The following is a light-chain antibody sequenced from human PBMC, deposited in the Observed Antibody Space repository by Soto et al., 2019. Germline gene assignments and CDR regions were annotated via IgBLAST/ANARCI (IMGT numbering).Light chain of an antibody. CDR1: QSVTSN. Sequence: EIVMTQSPATLSVSPGERATLSCRASQSVTSNLAWYQQKPGRAPRLLIYGASTRATGIPARFSGSGSGTDFTLTVSRLELEDFAVYFCHQYGTSPQTFGQGTKVDIK. CDR2: GAS. CDR3: HQYGTSPQT. V-gene: IGKV3-15*01. J-gene: IGKJ1*01.